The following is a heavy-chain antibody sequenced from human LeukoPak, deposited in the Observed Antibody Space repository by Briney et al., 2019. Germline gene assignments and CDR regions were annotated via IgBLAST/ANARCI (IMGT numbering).Heavy chain of an antibody. D-gene: IGHD3-10*01. J-gene: IGHJ4*02. CDR1: RFTFSNYW. Sequence: GGSLRLSCAASRFTFSNYWMSWVRQAPGKGLEWVANIKQDGSEKYYVDSVKGRFTISRDNAKNSLYLQMNSLRAEDTAVYYCAREGISGHSLIDYWGKGTLVTVSS. CDR2: IKQDGSEK. CDR3: AREGISGHSLIDY. V-gene: IGHV3-7*01.